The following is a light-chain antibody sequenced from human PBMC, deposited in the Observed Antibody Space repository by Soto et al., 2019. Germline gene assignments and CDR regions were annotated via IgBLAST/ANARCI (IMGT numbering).Light chain of an antibody. Sequence: EIVLTQSPVTLSVSPGERVTFSCRASQRLSSNLARYQQRPGQAPRLLIYGASIRATDIPARFIGSGSGTEFTLTISSLQSEDFAVYYCQQYINWPRTFGQGTKVDIK. CDR1: QRLSSN. CDR2: GAS. J-gene: IGKJ1*01. V-gene: IGKV3-15*01. CDR3: QQYINWPRT.